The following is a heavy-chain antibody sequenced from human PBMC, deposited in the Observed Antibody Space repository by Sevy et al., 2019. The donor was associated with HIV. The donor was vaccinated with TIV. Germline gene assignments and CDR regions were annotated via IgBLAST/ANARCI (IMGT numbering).Heavy chain of an antibody. CDR1: GFSFDDYA. J-gene: IGHJ6*02. V-gene: IGHV3-43D*03. Sequence: GGSLRLSCAASGFSFDDYAMHWVRQGPGKGLEWVSLITWDGGSTYYADSVKGRFTISRDNSKNSLYLQMNSLRPEDTALYFCAKEILPNYYAMDVWGQRTTVTVSS. CDR2: ITWDGGST. CDR3: AKEILPNYYAMDV.